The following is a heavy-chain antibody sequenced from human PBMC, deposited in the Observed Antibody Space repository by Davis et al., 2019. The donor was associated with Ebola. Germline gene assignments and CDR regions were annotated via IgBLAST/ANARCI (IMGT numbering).Heavy chain of an antibody. V-gene: IGHV3-74*01. CDR1: GFTFSSYW. D-gene: IGHD2-15*01. CDR2: INSDGST. CDR3: AKDTPNIWFDV. Sequence: GESLKISCAASGFTFSSYWMHWVRQAPGKGLVWVSRINSDGSTIYADSVKGRFTISRDNAKNTLYLQMNSLRVEDTAIYYCAKDTPNIWFDVWGQGTMVAVSS. J-gene: IGHJ3*01.